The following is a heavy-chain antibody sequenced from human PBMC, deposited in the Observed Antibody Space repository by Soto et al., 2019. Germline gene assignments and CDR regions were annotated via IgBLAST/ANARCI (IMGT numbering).Heavy chain of an antibody. V-gene: IGHV3-15*01. D-gene: IGHD3-22*01. J-gene: IGHJ4*02. Sequence: PVGSLRLSCAASGFTFSNAWMSWVRQAPGKGLEWVGRIKSKTDGGTTDYAAPVKGRFTISRDDSKNTLYLQMNSLKTEDTAVYYCTTVPQYYYDSSGYYFNWGQGTLVTVSS. CDR3: TTVPQYYYDSSGYYFN. CDR2: IKSKTDGGTT. CDR1: GFTFSNAW.